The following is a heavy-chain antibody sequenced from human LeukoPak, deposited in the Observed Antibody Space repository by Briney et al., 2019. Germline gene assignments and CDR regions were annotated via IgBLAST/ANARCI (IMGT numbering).Heavy chain of an antibody. CDR1: GFTFRSYW. V-gene: IGHV3-7*05. CDR2: IKHDGSER. D-gene: IGHD4/OR15-4a*01. J-gene: IGHJ3*02. Sequence: GGSLRVSCEASGFTFRSYWMSWVRQAPGKGLEWVANIKHDGSERYYVDSVKGRFTISRDNAKNSLYVQMSSLRAEDTAVYYCARDGMGTIKAFDIWGQGTMVTVSS. CDR3: ARDGMGTIKAFDI.